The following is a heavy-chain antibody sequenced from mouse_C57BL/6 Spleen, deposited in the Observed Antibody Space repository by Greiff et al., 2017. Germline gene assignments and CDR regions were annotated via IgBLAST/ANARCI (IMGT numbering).Heavy chain of an antibody. Sequence: EVKLQESGGGLVKPGGSLKLSCAASGFTFSSYAMSWVRQTPEKRLEWVATISDGGSYTYYPDNVKGRFTISRDNAKNNLYLQMSHLKSEDTAMYYCARPPMDYWGQGTSVTVSS. CDR2: ISDGGSYT. V-gene: IGHV5-4*03. CDR1: GFTFSSYA. CDR3: ARPPMDY. J-gene: IGHJ4*01.